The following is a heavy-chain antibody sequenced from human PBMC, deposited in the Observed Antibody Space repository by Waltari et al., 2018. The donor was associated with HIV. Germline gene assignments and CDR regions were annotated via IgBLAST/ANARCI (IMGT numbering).Heavy chain of an antibody. CDR2: ISNDGNDK. CDR3: VRETSGRDAFDI. D-gene: IGHD2-15*01. Sequence: LVESGGDLVQSGTSLSLSCEASRFSFSDYDMFWVRQAPGKGLEWVAVISNDGNDKKYVDSVKGRFNVSRDNVKNTLYLYMSRLRPEDTAVYYCVRETSGRDAFDIWGLGTQVIVSS. CDR1: RFSFSDYD. J-gene: IGHJ3*02. V-gene: IGHV3-30*15.